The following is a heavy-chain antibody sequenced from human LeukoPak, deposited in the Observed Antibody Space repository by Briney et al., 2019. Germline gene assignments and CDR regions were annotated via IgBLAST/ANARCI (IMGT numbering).Heavy chain of an antibody. D-gene: IGHD3-10*01. V-gene: IGHV3-30-3*01. CDR1: GFTFSSYA. J-gene: IGHJ3*02. Sequence: GGSLRLSCAASGFTFSSYAMHWVRQAPGKGLEWVAVISYDGSNKYYADSVKGRFTISRDNSKNTPYLQMNSLRAEDTAVYYCARDLASMVRGVKLSGGSAFDIWGQGTMVTVSS. CDR2: ISYDGSNK. CDR3: ARDLASMVRGVKLSGGSAFDI.